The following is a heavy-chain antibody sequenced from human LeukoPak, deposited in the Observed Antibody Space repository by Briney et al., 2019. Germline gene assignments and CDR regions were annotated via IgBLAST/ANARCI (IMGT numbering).Heavy chain of an antibody. D-gene: IGHD3-22*01. CDR1: GGSISSGIYY. V-gene: IGHV4-39*07. Sequence: SETLSLTCTVSGGSISSGIYYWGWIRQPPGKGLEWIGSMYDSENTYSNPSLKSRVTISVNTSKNQFSLKPTSVTAADTAVYYCARDTTTMIAEYWGQGTLVIVSS. CDR3: ARDTTTMIAEY. J-gene: IGHJ4*02. CDR2: MYDSENT.